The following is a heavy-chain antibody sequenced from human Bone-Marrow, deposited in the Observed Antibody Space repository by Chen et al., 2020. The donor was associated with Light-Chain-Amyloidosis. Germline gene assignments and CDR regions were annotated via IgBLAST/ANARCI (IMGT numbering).Heavy chain of an antibody. J-gene: IGHJ4*02. Sequence: QVQLVQSGAEVKEPGASVALSCKTSGYLFIGFYIHWIRQAPGEGLQWMGRLKPSSGATNYAQQFQGRITLSRDTSVNTAYMELHNLTSDATAVYFCAREGGVAAPLDHWGQGTLVTVSA. V-gene: IGHV1-2*06. CDR1: GYLFIGFY. CDR2: LKPSSGAT. D-gene: IGHD6-13*01. CDR3: AREGGVAAPLDH.